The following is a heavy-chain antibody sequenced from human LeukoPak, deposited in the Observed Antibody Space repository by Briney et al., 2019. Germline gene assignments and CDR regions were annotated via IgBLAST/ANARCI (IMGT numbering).Heavy chain of an antibody. D-gene: IGHD2-15*01. J-gene: IGHJ4*02. V-gene: IGHV1-8*03. Sequence: ASVKVSCKASGYTFTSYGINWVRQATGQGLEWMGWMNPNSGNTGYAQKFQGRVTITRNTSISTAYMELSSLRSEDTAVYYCARFSPDCSGGSCYSDYWGQGTLVTVSS. CDR2: MNPNSGNT. CDR3: ARFSPDCSGGSCYSDY. CDR1: GYTFTSYG.